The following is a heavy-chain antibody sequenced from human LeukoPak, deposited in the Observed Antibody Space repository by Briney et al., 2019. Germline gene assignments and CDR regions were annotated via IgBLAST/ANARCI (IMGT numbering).Heavy chain of an antibody. CDR1: GFIFSSYG. J-gene: IGHJ4*02. CDR3: VKDWLSPSIN. CDR2: ISGSGGST. D-gene: IGHD5-12*01. Sequence: GGSLRLSCAASGFIFSSYGMSWVRQAPGKGLEWVSAISGSGGSTYYADSVKGRFTISIDISKTTLYLQMNSLRAEDTAVYYCVKDWLSPSINWGQGTLVTVSS. V-gene: IGHV3-23*01.